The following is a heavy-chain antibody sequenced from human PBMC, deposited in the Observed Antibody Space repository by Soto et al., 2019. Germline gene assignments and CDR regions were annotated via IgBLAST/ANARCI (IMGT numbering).Heavy chain of an antibody. J-gene: IGHJ3*02. CDR2: ISAYNGNT. V-gene: IGHV1-18*01. D-gene: IGHD6-6*01. CDR1: GYTFTSYG. Sequence: ASVKVSCKASGYTFTSYGISWVRQAPGQGLEWMGWISAYNGNTNYAQKLQGRVTMTTDTSTSTAYMELRSLRSDDTAVYYCARESIAARFADAFDIWGQGTMVTVSS. CDR3: ARESIAARFADAFDI.